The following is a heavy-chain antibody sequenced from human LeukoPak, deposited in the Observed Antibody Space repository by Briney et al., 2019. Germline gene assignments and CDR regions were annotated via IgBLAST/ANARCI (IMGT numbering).Heavy chain of an antibody. CDR2: TYFSGST. J-gene: IGHJ5*02. CDR1: RGSISSYY. Sequence: SETLSLTCTVPRGSISSYYWRWIRPPPGKGLWRVAYTYFSGSTNYKPSLKSRFTISVVTSKNQFSLKLSSVTAADTAVYYCARGRLYSGSYFGWFDPWGQGTLVTFSS. D-gene: IGHD1-26*01. V-gene: IGHV4-59*01. CDR3: ARGRLYSGSYFGWFDP.